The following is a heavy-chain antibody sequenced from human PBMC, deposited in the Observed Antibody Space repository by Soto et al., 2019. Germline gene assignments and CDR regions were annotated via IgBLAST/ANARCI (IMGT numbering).Heavy chain of an antibody. V-gene: IGHV4-31*03. D-gene: IGHD3-22*01. J-gene: IGHJ3*02. Sequence: PSETLSLTCTVSGGSISSGGYYWSWIRQHPGKGQEWIGYIYYSGSTYYNPSLKSRVTISVDTSKNQFSLKLSSVTAADTAVYYCARDRAYYYDSSGAFDIWGQGTMVTVSS. CDR1: GGSISSGGYY. CDR3: ARDRAYYYDSSGAFDI. CDR2: IYYSGST.